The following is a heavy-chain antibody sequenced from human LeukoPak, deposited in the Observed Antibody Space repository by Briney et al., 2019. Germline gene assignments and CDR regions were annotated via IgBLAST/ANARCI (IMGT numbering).Heavy chain of an antibody. V-gene: IGHV3-7*01. CDR1: GFTVSSDW. CDR3: ARDDGGNWNDLYYYYGMDV. J-gene: IGHJ6*02. D-gene: IGHD1-1*01. CDR2: IKQEASEK. Sequence: RSLTLSCAASGFTVSSDWMSWVRQAPGKGLEWVANIKQEASEKYYVDSVKGRFTISRDNAKNSLYLQMNSLRAEDTAVYYCARDDGGNWNDLYYYYGMDVWGQGTTVTVSS.